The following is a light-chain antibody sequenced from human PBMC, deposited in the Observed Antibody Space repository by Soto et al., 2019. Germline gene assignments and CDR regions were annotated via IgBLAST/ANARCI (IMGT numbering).Light chain of an antibody. V-gene: IGLV2-8*01. CDR2: EVN. CDR1: SSDVGAYNY. Sequence: QSALTQPPSASGSPGQSVTISCTGTSSDVGAYNYVSWYQQHPGKAPKLMIYEVNKRPSGVPDRFSGSKSGNTASLTVSGLQAEDEAAYFCSSYVGFNNLVFGGGTKLTVL. J-gene: IGLJ2*01. CDR3: SSYVGFNNLV.